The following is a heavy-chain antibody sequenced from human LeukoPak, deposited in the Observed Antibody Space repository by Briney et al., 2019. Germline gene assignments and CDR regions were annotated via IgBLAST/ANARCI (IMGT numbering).Heavy chain of an antibody. D-gene: IGHD5-18*01. V-gene: IGHV3-48*02. J-gene: IGHJ2*01. CDR1: GFTFSSYG. CDR2: ISSSSSTI. CDR3: AREGYSYGSYWYFDL. Sequence: PGGSLRLSCAASGFTFSSYGMNWVRQARGKGLEWVSYISSSSSTIYHADSVKGRFTISRDNAKNSLYLQMNSLRDEDTAVYYCAREGYSYGSYWYFDLWGRGTLVTVSS.